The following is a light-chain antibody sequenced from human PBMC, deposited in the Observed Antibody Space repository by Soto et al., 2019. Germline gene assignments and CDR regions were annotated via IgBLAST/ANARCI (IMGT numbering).Light chain of an antibody. J-gene: IGKJ1*01. CDR2: GAS. CDR1: QSVSSN. V-gene: IGKV3-15*01. CDR3: QHYNHWLWT. Sequence: EIVMTQSPGTLSVSPGERATPSCRASQSVSSNLAWYQQKPGQAPRLLIYGASTRATGIPARFSGRGSGTEFTLTISSLQSEDFAVYYCQHYNHWLWTFGQGTKVDIK.